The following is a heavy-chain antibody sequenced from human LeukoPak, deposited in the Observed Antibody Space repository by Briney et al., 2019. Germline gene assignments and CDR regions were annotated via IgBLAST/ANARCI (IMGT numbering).Heavy chain of an antibody. J-gene: IGHJ6*03. Sequence: QASETLSLTCAVYGGSFSGYYWSWIRQPPGKGLEWIGEINHSGSTNYNPSLKSRVTISVDTSKNQFSLKLSSVTAADTAVYYCARRAGRYYYYYYYMDVWGKGTTVTISS. CDR1: GGSFSGYY. CDR3: ARRAGRYYYYYYYMDV. CDR2: INHSGST. D-gene: IGHD1-26*01. V-gene: IGHV4-34*01.